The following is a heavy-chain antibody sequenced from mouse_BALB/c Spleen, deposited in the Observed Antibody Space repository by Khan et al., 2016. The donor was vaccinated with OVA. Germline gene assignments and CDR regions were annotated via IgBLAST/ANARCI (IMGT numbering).Heavy chain of an antibody. J-gene: IGHJ2*01. V-gene: IGHV3-2*02. CDR1: GYSITSDYA. CDR2: ISYSGRT. D-gene: IGHD1-1*01. Sequence: EVQLVESGPGLVKPSQSLSLTCTVTGYSITSDYAWNWIRQFPGNKLEWMGYISYSGRTSYNPSLKSRISITRDTSKNQFFLQLNSVTTEDKATSYCARSVTITTVVATDFDYWGQGTTLTVSS. CDR3: ARSVTITTVVATDFDY.